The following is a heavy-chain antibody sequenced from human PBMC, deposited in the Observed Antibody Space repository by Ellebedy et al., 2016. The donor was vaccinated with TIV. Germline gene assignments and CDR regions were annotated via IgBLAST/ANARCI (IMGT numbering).Heavy chain of an antibody. D-gene: IGHD3-10*01. CDR2: INHSGST. Sequence: SETLSLTXAVYGGSFSGYSWNWIRQPPGKGLEWIGEINHSGSTNYNPSLKSRVTISIDTSKNQFSLKLTSVTAADTAVYYCARGEVLLWFGELSIQDYWGQGTLVTVSS. V-gene: IGHV4-34*01. J-gene: IGHJ4*02. CDR3: ARGEVLLWFGELSIQDY. CDR1: GGSFSGYS.